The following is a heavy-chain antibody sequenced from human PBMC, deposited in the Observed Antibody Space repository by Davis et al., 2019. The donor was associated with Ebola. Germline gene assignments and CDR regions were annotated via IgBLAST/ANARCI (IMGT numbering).Heavy chain of an antibody. CDR2: ISSSSSTI. CDR1: GFTFSSYR. D-gene: IGHD6-19*01. V-gene: IGHV3-48*02. Sequence: GGSLRLSCAASGFTFSSYRLNWVRQPPGKGLEWVSYISSSSSTIYYANSVKGRFTISRDNAKNALYLQMNSPRDEETAVYYCARHLKGIAVAGDYNKYYGMDVWGQGTTVTVSS. CDR3: ARHLKGIAVAGDYNKYYGMDV. J-gene: IGHJ6*02.